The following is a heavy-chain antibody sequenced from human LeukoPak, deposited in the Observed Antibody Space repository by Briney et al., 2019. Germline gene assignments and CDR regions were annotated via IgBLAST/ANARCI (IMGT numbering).Heavy chain of an antibody. CDR3: KSAGRDFDY. CDR1: GFTFSGSA. V-gene: IGHV3-73*01. D-gene: IGHD6-13*01. Sequence: GGSLRLSCAASGFTFSGSAMHWVRQASGKGLEWVGRIRSKANSYATAYAASVKGRFTISRDDSKNTAYLQMNSLKTEDTAVYYCKSAGRDFDYWGQGTLVTVSS. CDR2: IRSKANSYAT. J-gene: IGHJ4*02.